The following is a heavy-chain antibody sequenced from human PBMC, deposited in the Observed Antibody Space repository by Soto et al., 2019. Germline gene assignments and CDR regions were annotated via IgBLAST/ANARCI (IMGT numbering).Heavy chain of an antibody. CDR2: INHSGST. CDR3: ARGLNRYCSSTGCQGKAFDI. Sequence: PSETLSLTCAVYGGSFSGYYWSWIRQPPGKGLEWIGEINHSGSTNYNPSLKSRDTISVDASKNQFSLKQSSVTAADTAVYYCARGLNRYCSSTGCQGKAFDIWGQGTMVTVSS. V-gene: IGHV4-34*01. J-gene: IGHJ3*02. CDR1: GGSFSGYY. D-gene: IGHD2-2*01.